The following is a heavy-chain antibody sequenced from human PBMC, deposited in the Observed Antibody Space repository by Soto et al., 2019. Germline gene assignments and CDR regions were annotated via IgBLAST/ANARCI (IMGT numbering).Heavy chain of an antibody. J-gene: IGHJ6*03. V-gene: IGHV1-3*01. Sequence: ASVKVSCKASGGTFSSYAISWVRQAPGQRHEWIGWINAGNGNTKYSQKFQGRVTITRDTSASTAHMELSSLRSEDTAVYYCAREYYDFWSGYSLPLNYYYYYMDVWGKGTTVTVSS. CDR3: AREYYDFWSGYSLPLNYYYYYMDV. CDR2: INAGNGNT. CDR1: GGTFSSYA. D-gene: IGHD3-3*01.